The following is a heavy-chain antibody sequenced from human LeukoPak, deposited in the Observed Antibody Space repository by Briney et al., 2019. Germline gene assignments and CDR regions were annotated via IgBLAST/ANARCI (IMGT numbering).Heavy chain of an antibody. CDR2: ISAYNGNT. CDR1: GYTFTSYG. D-gene: IGHD3-3*01. V-gene: IGHV1-18*01. J-gene: IGHJ6*02. Sequence: ASVKVSCKASGYTFTSYGMSWVRQAPGQGLEWMGWISAYNGNTNYAQKLQGRVTMTTDTSTSTAYMELRSLRSDDTAVYYCARDEGAYYDFWSGYYPFYYYYGMDVWGQGTTVTVSS. CDR3: ARDEGAYYDFWSGYYPFYYYYGMDV.